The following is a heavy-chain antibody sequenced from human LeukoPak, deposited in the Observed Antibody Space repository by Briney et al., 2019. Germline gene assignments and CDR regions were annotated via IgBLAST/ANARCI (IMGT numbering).Heavy chain of an antibody. Sequence: ASVKVSCKASGYTFTSYDINWVRQATGQGLEWMGWMNPNSGNTGYTQKFQGRVTITRNTSVSTAYMELSSLRSEDTAVYYCARGRARRGYYPDWGQGTMVTVSS. D-gene: IGHD3-22*01. V-gene: IGHV1-8*03. CDR1: GYTFTSYD. CDR3: ARGRARRGYYPD. J-gene: IGHJ4*02. CDR2: MNPNSGNT.